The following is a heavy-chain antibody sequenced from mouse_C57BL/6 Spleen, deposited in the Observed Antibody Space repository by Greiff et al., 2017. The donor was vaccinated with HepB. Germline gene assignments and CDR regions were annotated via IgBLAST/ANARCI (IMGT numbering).Heavy chain of an antibody. V-gene: IGHV1-80*01. D-gene: IGHD1-1*01. CDR3: ARRHYGRGYFDY. Sequence: QVQLKESGAELVKPGASVKISCKASGYAFSSYWMNWVKQRPGKGLEWIGQIYPGDGDTNYNGKFKGKATLTADKSSSTAYMQLSSLTSEDSAVYFCARRHYGRGYFDYWGQGTTLTVSS. CDR2: IYPGDGDT. CDR1: GYAFSSYW. J-gene: IGHJ2*01.